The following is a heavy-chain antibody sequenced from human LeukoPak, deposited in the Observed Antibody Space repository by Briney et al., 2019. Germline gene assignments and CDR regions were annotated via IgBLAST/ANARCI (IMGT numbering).Heavy chain of an antibody. J-gene: IGHJ2*01. CDR2: FDPEDGET. CDR1: GYTLTELS. CDR3: ATPPGGGHYPYWYFDL. Sequence: ASVKVSCKVFGYTLTELSMHWVRQAPGKGLEWMGGFDPEDGETIYAQKFQGRVTMTEDTSTDTAYMELSSLRSEDTAVYYCATPPGGGHYPYWYFDLWGRGTLVTVSS. V-gene: IGHV1-24*01. D-gene: IGHD3-22*01.